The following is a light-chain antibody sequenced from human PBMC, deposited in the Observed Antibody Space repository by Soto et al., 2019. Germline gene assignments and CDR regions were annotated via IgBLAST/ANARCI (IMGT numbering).Light chain of an antibody. CDR3: QQYDNCPPIA. CDR1: QDINNY. CDR2: EAS. Sequence: DIQMTQSPSSLSASVGDRVTITCQASQDINNYLNWYQQKAGKAPKLLIYEASNLETGVPSRFSGSGSGTDFTFTISSLQPEDIATYYCQQYDNCPPIAFGQGTRLEIK. J-gene: IGKJ5*01. V-gene: IGKV1-33*01.